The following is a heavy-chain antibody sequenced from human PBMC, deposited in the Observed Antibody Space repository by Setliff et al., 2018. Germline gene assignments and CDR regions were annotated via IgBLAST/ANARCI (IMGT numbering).Heavy chain of an antibody. D-gene: IGHD4-17*01. CDR2: IYYSGRT. CDR1: GGSISSGGYY. Sequence: SETLSLTCTVSGGSISSGGYYWSWIRQHPGKGLEWIGYIYYSGRTDYNPSLKSRVTISVDTSKNQFSLKLSSVTAADTAVYYCARDPLTTNRRRAFDIWGQGTMVTVSS. V-gene: IGHV4-31*03. J-gene: IGHJ3*02. CDR3: ARDPLTTNRRRAFDI.